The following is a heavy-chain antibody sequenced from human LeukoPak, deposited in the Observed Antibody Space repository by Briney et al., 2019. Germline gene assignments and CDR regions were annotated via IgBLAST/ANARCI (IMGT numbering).Heavy chain of an antibody. D-gene: IGHD6-13*01. CDR2: MNPNSGNT. CDR1: GYTFTSYD. V-gene: IGHV1-8*01. J-gene: IGHJ3*02. CDR3: AREIRSSWFTDSLDAFDI. Sequence: ASVKVSCKASGYTFTSYDINWVRQATGQGLEWMGWMNPNSGNTGYAQKFQGRVTMTRNTSISTAYMELSSLRSEDTAVYYCAREIRSSWFTDSLDAFDIWGQGTMVTVSS.